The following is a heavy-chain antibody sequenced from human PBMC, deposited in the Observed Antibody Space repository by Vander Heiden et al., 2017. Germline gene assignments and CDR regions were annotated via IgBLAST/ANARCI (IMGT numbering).Heavy chain of an antibody. CDR2: MRSKAYGGKT. J-gene: IGHJ6*04. CDR1: GFTFGDYA. D-gene: IGHD2-15*01. CDR3: SRGGGSYYYYGMDV. V-gene: IGHV3-49*05. Sequence: EVQLVESGVSLVKPGRSLRLTCTASGFTFGDYAMSWSCQAPGKGLEWVGVMRSKAYGGKTEYAASVKGRFTIARDESKSIAYLQRNSLKTEDTAVYYGSRGGGSYYYYGMDVWSEGTTVAVSS.